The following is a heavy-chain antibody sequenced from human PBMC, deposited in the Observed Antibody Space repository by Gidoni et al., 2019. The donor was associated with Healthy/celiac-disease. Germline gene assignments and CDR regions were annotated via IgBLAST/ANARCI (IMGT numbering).Heavy chain of an antibody. V-gene: IGHV3-74*01. CDR3: ARGGSWGSGGSCSYPIDY. Sequence: EVQLVESGGGLVQPGGSLRLSCAASGFTFSSSWMHWVRQAPGQGLVWVSRINSDGSSSTYAEFVRGRFTISRDNAKNTLYLQMNRLRAEDTAVYYCARGGSWGSGGSCSYPIDYWGQGTLVTVSS. CDR1: GFTFSSSW. CDR2: INSDGSSS. D-gene: IGHD2-15*01. J-gene: IGHJ4*02.